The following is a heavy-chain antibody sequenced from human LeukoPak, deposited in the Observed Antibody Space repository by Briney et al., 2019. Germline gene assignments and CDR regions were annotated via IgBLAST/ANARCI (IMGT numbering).Heavy chain of an antibody. Sequence: GGSLRLSCAGSGFTLSSYSMDWVRQAPGKGLEWVAFIRYDGSNKYYADSVKGRFTISRDNSKNTLYLQMNSLRAEDTAVYYCAKAWEFDYWGQGTLVTVSS. CDR1: GFTLSSYS. J-gene: IGHJ4*02. CDR3: AKAWEFDY. V-gene: IGHV3-30*02. CDR2: IRYDGSNK. D-gene: IGHD1-26*01.